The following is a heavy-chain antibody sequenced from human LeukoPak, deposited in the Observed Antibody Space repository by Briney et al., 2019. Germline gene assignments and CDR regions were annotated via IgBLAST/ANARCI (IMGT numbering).Heavy chain of an antibody. CDR1: GFTFSSYA. Sequence: PGGSLRLSCAASGFTFSSYAMSWVRQAPGKGLEWVSDISGSGGSTYYADSVKGRFTISRDNSNNTLYLQMNSLRPEATAVYYCAKSGSSLWRSGDYWGQGTLVTVSS. D-gene: IGHD6-6*01. J-gene: IGHJ4*02. CDR3: AKSGSSLWRSGDY. V-gene: IGHV3-23*01. CDR2: ISGSGGST.